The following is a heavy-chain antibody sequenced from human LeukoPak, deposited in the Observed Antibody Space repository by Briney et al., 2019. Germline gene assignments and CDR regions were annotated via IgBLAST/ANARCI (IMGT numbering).Heavy chain of an antibody. CDR2: ISSSGNIM. Sequence: GGSLRLSCLTSGFTLSTNAMSWVRQAPGKGLEWVSYISSSGNIMYYADSVKGRFTISRDNAKNSLYLQMNSLRAEDTAVYYCARRRYNWNAIDYWGQGTLVTVSS. D-gene: IGHD1-20*01. V-gene: IGHV3-11*01. J-gene: IGHJ4*02. CDR3: ARRRYNWNAIDY. CDR1: GFTLSTNA.